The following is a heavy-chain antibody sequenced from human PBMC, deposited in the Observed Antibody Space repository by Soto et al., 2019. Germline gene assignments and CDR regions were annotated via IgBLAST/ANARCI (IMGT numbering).Heavy chain of an antibody. D-gene: IGHD4-17*01. V-gene: IGHV4-59*08. J-gene: IGHJ4*02. CDR3: ARRGDYWDY. Sequence: SETLSLTCTVSGGSISSYYWSWIRQPPGKGLEWIGYIYYSGSTNYNPSLKSRATISVDTSKNQFSLKLSSVTAADTAVYYCARRGDYWDYWGQGTLVTVSS. CDR1: GGSISSYY. CDR2: IYYSGST.